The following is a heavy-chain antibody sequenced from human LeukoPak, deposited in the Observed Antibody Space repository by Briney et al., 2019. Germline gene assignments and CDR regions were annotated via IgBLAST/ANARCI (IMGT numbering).Heavy chain of an antibody. CDR1: GGSISSYY. CDR2: IYYSGST. V-gene: IGHV4-59*13. CDR3: ARGGQTGYSSGRLDY. Sequence: SETLSLTCAVSGGSISSYYWGWIRHPPGKGLGWIGYIYYSGSTNYNPSLKSRVTISVDTSKNHFSLKLGSVTAADTAVYYCARGGQTGYSSGRLDYWGQGTLVTVSS. J-gene: IGHJ4*02. D-gene: IGHD6-19*01.